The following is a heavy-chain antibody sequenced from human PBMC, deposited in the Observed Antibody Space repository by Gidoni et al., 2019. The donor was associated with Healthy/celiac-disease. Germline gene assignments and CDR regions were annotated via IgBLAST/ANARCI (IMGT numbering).Heavy chain of an antibody. J-gene: IGHJ3*02. CDR3: ARDYCSGGSCYGLDAFDI. CDR2: INAGNGNT. V-gene: IGHV1-3*05. CDR1: GYTFTSYA. Sequence: QVQLVQSGAEEKKPGASVKVSCKASGYTFTSYAMHWVRQAPGQRLEWMGWINAGNGNTKYSQKFQGRVTITRDTSASTAYMELSSLRSEDTAVYYCARDYCSGGSCYGLDAFDIWGQGTMVTVSS. D-gene: IGHD2-15*01.